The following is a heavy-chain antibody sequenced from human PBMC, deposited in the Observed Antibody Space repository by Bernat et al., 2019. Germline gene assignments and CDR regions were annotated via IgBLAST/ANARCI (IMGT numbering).Heavy chain of an antibody. D-gene: IGHD2-2*01. Sequence: QVQLVESGGGLVQPGGSLRLSCAASGFIFSSYAMHWVRQAPGKGLEWVAVISYDGSNKYYADSVKGRFTISRDNSKNTLYLQMNSLRAEDTAVYYCAREYCSSTSCYEGYYYYGMDVWGQGTTVTVSS. CDR3: AREYCSSTSCYEGYYYYGMDV. V-gene: IGHV3-30-3*01. CDR2: ISYDGSNK. CDR1: GFIFSSYA. J-gene: IGHJ6*02.